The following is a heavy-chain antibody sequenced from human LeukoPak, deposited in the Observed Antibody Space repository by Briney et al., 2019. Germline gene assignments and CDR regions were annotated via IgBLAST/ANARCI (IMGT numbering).Heavy chain of an antibody. CDR1: AGSITSHY. J-gene: IGHJ5*02. CDR3: ARDRWFDP. V-gene: IGHV4-59*11. Sequence: PSETLSLTCTVSAGSITSHYWSWIRQPPGKGLEWIGYIYDSESTNYNPSIKSRVTISVDTSKNQFSLNVTSVTAADTAVYYCARDRWFDPWGQGTLVTVSS. CDR2: IYDSEST.